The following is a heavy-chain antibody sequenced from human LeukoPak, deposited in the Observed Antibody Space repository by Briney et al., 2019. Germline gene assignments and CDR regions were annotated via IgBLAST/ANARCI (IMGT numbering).Heavy chain of an antibody. J-gene: IGHJ4*02. V-gene: IGHV4-59*01. CDR3: ARGDIVVVPAAIGFDY. CDR1: GSSISSYY. D-gene: IGHD2-2*01. CDR2: IYYSGST. Sequence: SETLSLTCTVSGSSISSYYWSWIRQPPGKGLEWIGYIYYSGSTNYNPFLKSRVTISVDTSKNQFSLKLSSVTAADTAVYYCARGDIVVVPAAIGFDYWGQGTLVTVSS.